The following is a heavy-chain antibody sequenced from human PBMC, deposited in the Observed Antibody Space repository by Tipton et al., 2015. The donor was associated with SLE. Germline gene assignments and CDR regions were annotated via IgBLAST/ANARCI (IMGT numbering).Heavy chain of an antibody. CDR1: GFTLGDYA. D-gene: IGHD1-1*01. CDR3: GKEKGAEGYNPFDY. Sequence: RSLRLSCAASGFTLGDYAMNWVRQAPGKGLEWVSGITWGSGDIAYADSVKGRFTISRDNAKNSLYLQMDSLRPEDTAFNYCGKEKGAEGYNPFDYWGQRTQFTVSA. CDR2: ITWGSGDI. V-gene: IGHV3-9*01. J-gene: IGHJ4*02.